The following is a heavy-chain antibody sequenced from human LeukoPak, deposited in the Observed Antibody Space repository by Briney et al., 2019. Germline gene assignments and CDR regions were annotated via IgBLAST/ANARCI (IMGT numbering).Heavy chain of an antibody. V-gene: IGHV3-23*01. J-gene: IGHJ3*02. CDR3: AKYRRYCSSTSCYFDAFDI. CDR2: ISGSGGST. D-gene: IGHD2-2*01. Sequence: GSLRLSCAASGFTFSSYATSWVRQAPGKGLEWVSAISGSGGSTYYADSVKGRFTISRDNSKNTLYLQMNSLRAEDTAVYYCAKYRRYCSSTSCYFDAFDIWGQGTMVTVSS. CDR1: GFTFSSYA.